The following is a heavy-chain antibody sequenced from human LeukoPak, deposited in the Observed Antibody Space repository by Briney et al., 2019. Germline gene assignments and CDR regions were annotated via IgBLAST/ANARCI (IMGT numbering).Heavy chain of an antibody. CDR2: INAGNGNT. J-gene: IGHJ3*02. CDR3: ARDNYYGSGSSDAFDI. CDR1: GYTFTSYA. Sequence: ASVKVSCKASGYTFTSYAMHWVRQAPGQRLEWMGWINAGNGNTKYSQKLQGRVTITRDTSASTAYMELSSLRSEDTALYYCARDNYYGSGSSDAFDIWGQGTMVTVSS. V-gene: IGHV1-3*01. D-gene: IGHD3-10*01.